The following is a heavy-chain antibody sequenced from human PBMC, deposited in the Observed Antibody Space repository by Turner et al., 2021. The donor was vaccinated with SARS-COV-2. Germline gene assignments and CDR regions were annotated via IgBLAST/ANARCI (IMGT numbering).Heavy chain of an antibody. V-gene: IGHV1-69*04. CDR3: ARINSGSFDY. CDR2: GITILGIA. J-gene: IGHJ4*02. Sequence: QVQLVQSGAEVKKPGSSVKVSCKASGGTFSSYPISWVRQAPGQGLGWMGRGITILGIANYEQKFKSRGKITADKSTSKAYMELSSLRSEDTAVYYCARINSGSFDYWGQGTLVTVSS. CDR1: GGTFSSYP. D-gene: IGHD1-26*01.